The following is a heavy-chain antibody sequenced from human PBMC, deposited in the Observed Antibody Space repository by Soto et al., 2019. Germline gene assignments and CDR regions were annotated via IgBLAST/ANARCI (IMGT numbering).Heavy chain of an antibody. Sequence: TSETLSLTCTVSGGSISSYYWSWIRQPPGKGLEWIGYIYYSGSTNYNPSLKSRVTISVDTSKNQFSLKLSSVTAADTAVYYCARGLTDYGDFVYYFDYWGQGTLVTVSS. D-gene: IGHD4-17*01. J-gene: IGHJ4*02. CDR1: GGSISSYY. CDR2: IYYSGST. V-gene: IGHV4-59*01. CDR3: ARGLTDYGDFVYYFDY.